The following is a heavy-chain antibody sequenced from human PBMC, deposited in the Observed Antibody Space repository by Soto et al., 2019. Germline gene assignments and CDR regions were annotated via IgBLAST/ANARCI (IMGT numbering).Heavy chain of an antibody. CDR1: SGSISNHY. Sequence: QVQLQESGPGLVTPSETLSLTCTVSSGSISNHYWSWIRQPPGKGLEWIGYIYYNGNTNYNPPLKSRVTMSVDTSKNQISLKLSSVTAADTAVYYCTRANWYSEYWGQGTLVTVSS. CDR3: TRANWYSEY. J-gene: IGHJ4*02. V-gene: IGHV4-59*11. D-gene: IGHD7-27*01. CDR2: IYYNGNT.